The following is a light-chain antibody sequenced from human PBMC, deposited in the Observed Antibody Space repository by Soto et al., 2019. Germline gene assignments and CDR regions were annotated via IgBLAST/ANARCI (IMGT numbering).Light chain of an antibody. CDR1: NRDVGGYNY. J-gene: IGLJ1*01. CDR2: EVS. Sequence: QSALTQPASVSGSPGQSITISCTGTNRDVGGYNYVSWYQQHPGKAPKLMIYEVSNRPSGVSNRFSGSKSGNTASLTISGLRAEDEADYYCSSYTSSSTLVFGNGTKVTVL. V-gene: IGLV2-14*01. CDR3: SSYTSSSTLV.